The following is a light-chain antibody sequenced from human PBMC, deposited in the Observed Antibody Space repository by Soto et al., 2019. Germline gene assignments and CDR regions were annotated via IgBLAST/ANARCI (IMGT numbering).Light chain of an antibody. J-gene: IGLJ2*01. CDR1: SSNIGNNY. Sequence: QSVLTQPPSVSAAPGQKVTISCSGSSSNIGNNYVSWYQQLPGTAPKLLIYDNDKRPSGIPDRFSGSKSGTSATLGITGLQTGDEADYYCGAWDGSLNTQVFGGWTKLTVL. CDR3: GAWDGSLNTQV. V-gene: IGLV1-51*01. CDR2: DND.